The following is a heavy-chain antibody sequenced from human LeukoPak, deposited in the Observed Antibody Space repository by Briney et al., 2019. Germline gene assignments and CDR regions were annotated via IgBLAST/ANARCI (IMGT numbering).Heavy chain of an antibody. CDR3: ARVPSLRGSSRYFDY. CDR2: IIPILGIA. Sequence: WASVKVSCKASGGTFSSYAISWVRQAPGQGLEWMGRIIPILGIANYAQKFQGRVTITADKSTSTAYMELSSLRSEDTAVYYCARVPSLRGSSRYFDYWGQGTLVTVSS. J-gene: IGHJ4*02. D-gene: IGHD1-26*01. V-gene: IGHV1-69*04. CDR1: GGTFSSYA.